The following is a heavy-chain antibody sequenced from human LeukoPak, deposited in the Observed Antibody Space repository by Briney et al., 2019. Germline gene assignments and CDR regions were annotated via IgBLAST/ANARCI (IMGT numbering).Heavy chain of an antibody. D-gene: IGHD5-12*01. V-gene: IGHV3-23*01. Sequence: GGSLRLSCAASGFTFSSYAMSWVRQAPGKGLEWVSAISGSGGSTYYADSVKGRFTISRDNSKNTLYLQMNSLRAEDTAVSYCASGGIVATTAFDYWGQGTLVTVSS. CDR3: ASGGIVATTAFDY. J-gene: IGHJ4*02. CDR1: GFTFSSYA. CDR2: ISGSGGST.